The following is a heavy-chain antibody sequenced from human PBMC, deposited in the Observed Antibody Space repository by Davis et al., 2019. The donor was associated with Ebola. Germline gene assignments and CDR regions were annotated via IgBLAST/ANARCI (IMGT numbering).Heavy chain of an antibody. CDR2: INPANGNT. V-gene: IGHV1-3*01. CDR1: EYTFTSYA. Sequence: AASVKVSCKASEYTFTSYAMHWVRQAPGQRLEWMGWINPANGNTKYSQKFQGRITITRDTSASTAYMELSSLRLEDTAVYYCARASVWPWGQGTLVTVSS. D-gene: IGHD2-21*01. J-gene: IGHJ5*02. CDR3: ARASVWP.